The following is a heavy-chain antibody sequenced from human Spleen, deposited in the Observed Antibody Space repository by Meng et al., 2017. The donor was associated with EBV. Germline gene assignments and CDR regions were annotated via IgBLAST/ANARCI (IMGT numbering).Heavy chain of an antibody. V-gene: IGHV1-2*06. D-gene: IGHD5-12*01. CDR1: GYPFTDYY. J-gene: IGHJ4*02. Sequence: QAQLGPSGAEVKEPGASVNVSCKASGYPFTDYYIPWVRQAPRQGLEWIGRINPHSGDTNYARKFQGRVTMTRDTSISTAYMDLTRLTSDDTAAYYCARAVSGGYDVNFDYWGQGSLVTVSS. CDR2: INPHSGDT. CDR3: ARAVSGGYDVNFDY.